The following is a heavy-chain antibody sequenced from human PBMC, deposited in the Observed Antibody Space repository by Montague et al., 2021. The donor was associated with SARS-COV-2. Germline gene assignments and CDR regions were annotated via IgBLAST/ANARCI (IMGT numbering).Heavy chain of an antibody. D-gene: IGHD6-19*01. V-gene: IGHV4-4*02. CDR2: IYHSGST. CDR3: ARGYSSGWYGYYYYDMDV. Sequence: SETLSLTCAVSGGSISSSNWWSWVRQPPGKGLEWIGEIYHSGSTNYDPXXKSRVTISVDKSKNQFSLKLSSVTAADTAVYYCARGYSSGWYGYYYYDMDVWGQGTTVTVSS. J-gene: IGHJ6*02. CDR1: GGSISSSNW.